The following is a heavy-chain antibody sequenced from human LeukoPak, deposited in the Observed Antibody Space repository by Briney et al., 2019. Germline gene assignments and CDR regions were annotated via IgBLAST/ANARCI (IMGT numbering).Heavy chain of an antibody. CDR1: GFTFSSYS. CDR3: ARGFNGGDYDY. CDR2: ISSSSSYI. V-gene: IGHV3-21*01. J-gene: IGHJ4*02. Sequence: GGSLRLSCAASGFTFSSYSMNWVRQAPGKGLEWVSSISSSSSYIYYADSVKGRFTISRDNAKNSLYLQMNSLRSEDTAVYYCARGFNGGDYDYWGQGTLVTVSS. D-gene: IGHD4-17*01.